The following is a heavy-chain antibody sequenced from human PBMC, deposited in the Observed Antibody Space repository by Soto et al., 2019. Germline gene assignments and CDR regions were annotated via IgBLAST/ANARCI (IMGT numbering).Heavy chain of an antibody. CDR2: ISGTGGIT. V-gene: IGHV3-23*01. Sequence: LRLSCAASGFTFSSYAMNWVRQAPGKGLEWVSVISGTGGITYHADSVKGRFTISRDNSKNTLYLQMDSLRAEDTAVYFCAKEETVISHYYYYYGMDVWGQGTTVTVSS. CDR3: AKEETVISHYYYYYGMDV. D-gene: IGHD4-4*01. J-gene: IGHJ6*02. CDR1: GFTFSSYA.